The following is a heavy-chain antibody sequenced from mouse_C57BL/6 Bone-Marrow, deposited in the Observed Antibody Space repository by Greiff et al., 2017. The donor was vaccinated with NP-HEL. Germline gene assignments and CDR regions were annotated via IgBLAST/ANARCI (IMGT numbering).Heavy chain of an antibody. V-gene: IGHV1-4*01. CDR1: GYTFTSYT. J-gene: IGHJ1*03. D-gene: IGHD1-3*01. Sequence: QVQLQQSGADLARPGASVKMSCKASGYTFTSYTMHWVKQRPGQGLEWIGYINPSSGYTKYNQKFKDKATLTADKSSSTAYMQLSSLTSEDSAVYYCARELGYFDVWGTGTTVTVSS. CDR3: ARELGYFDV. CDR2: INPSSGYT.